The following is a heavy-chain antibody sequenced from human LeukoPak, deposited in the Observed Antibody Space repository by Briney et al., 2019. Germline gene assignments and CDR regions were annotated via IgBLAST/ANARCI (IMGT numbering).Heavy chain of an antibody. J-gene: IGHJ4*02. Sequence: PSETLSLTCAVYGGSFSGYYWSWIRQPPGKGLEWIGEINHSGSTNYNPSLKSRVTISVDTSKNQFFLKLSSVTAADTAVYYCAREGIDFWSGYPSGLLDYWGQGTLVAVSS. CDR2: INHSGST. V-gene: IGHV4-34*01. CDR1: GGSFSGYY. D-gene: IGHD3-3*01. CDR3: AREGIDFWSGYPSGLLDY.